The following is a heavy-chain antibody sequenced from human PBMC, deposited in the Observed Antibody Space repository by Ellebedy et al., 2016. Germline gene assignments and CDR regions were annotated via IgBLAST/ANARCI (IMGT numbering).Heavy chain of an antibody. CDR3: ARVVGSYSYYYMDV. CDR2: ISAYNGNT. CDR1: GYTFTSYG. D-gene: IGHD3-10*01. J-gene: IGHJ6*03. Sequence: ASVKVSXKASGYTFTSYGISWVRQAPGQGLEWMGWISAYNGNTNYAQKLQGRVTMTTDTSTSTAYMELRSLRSDDTAVYYCARVVGSYSYYYMDVWGKGTTVTVSS. V-gene: IGHV1-18*01.